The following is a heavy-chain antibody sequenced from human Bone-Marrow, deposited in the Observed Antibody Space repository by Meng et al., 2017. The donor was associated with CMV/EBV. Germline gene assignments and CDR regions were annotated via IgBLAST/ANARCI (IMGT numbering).Heavy chain of an antibody. J-gene: IGHJ4*02. D-gene: IGHD5-24*01. Sequence: ASVKVSCKASGYTFTSYGINWVRQAPGQGLEWMGWISAYSGNTNYAQKLQGRVSMTTDTSTSTAYMELSSLRSEDTAVYYCARGRRWLQLGTGYYFDYWGQGTLVTVSS. CDR1: GYTFTSYG. CDR2: ISAYSGNT. CDR3: ARGRRWLQLGTGYYFDY. V-gene: IGHV1-18*01.